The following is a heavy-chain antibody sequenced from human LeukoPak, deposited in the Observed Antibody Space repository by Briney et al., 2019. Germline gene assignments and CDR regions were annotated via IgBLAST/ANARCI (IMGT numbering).Heavy chain of an antibody. J-gene: IGHJ2*01. D-gene: IGHD3-10*01. Sequence: GGSLRLSCTASGFTFGDYVMSWFRQAPGKGLEWVGFIRSKAYGGTTEYAASAKGRFTISRDDSKGIAYLQMSSLKTEDTAMYYCTRSYGPTDLWGRGTLVTVSS. CDR2: IRSKAYGGTT. CDR1: GFTFGDYV. CDR3: TRSYGPTDL. V-gene: IGHV3-49*03.